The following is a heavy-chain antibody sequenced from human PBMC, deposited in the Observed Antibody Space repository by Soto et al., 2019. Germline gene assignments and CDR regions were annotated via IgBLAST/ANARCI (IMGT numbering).Heavy chain of an antibody. Sequence: PGGSLRLSCAASGFTFDDYAMHWVRQAPGKGLEWVSGISWNSGSIGYADSVKGRFTISRDNAKNSLYLQMNSLRAEDTALYYCAKTEISGYYGMDAWGQGTTVTVSS. V-gene: IGHV3-9*01. CDR2: ISWNSGSI. CDR3: AKTEISGYYGMDA. CDR1: GFTFDDYA. J-gene: IGHJ6*02.